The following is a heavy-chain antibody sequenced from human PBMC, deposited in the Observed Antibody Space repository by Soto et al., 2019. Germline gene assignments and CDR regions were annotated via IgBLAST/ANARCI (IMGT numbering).Heavy chain of an antibody. D-gene: IGHD6-19*01. V-gene: IGHV1-69*13. CDR2: IIPIFGTA. J-gene: IGHJ6*02. CDR1: GYTFTSYD. Sequence: SVKVSCKASGYTFTSYDISWVRQAPGQGLEWMGGIIPIFGTANYAQKFQGRVTITADESTSTAYMELSSLRSEDTAVYYCARTWDGYSSGWYYYGMDVWGQGTTVTVSS. CDR3: ARTWDGYSSGWYYYGMDV.